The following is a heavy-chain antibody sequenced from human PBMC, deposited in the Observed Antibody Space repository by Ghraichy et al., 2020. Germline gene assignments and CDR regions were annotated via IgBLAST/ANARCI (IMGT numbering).Heavy chain of an antibody. Sequence: GGSLRLSCAASGFTFSSYAMSWVRQAPGKGLEWVSAISGSGGSTYYADSVKGRFTISRDNSKNTLYLQMNSLRAEDTAVYYCAKQPHDTDIVVVPAVFDPWGQGTLVTVSS. V-gene: IGHV3-23*01. J-gene: IGHJ5*02. D-gene: IGHD2-2*01. CDR2: ISGSGGST. CDR1: GFTFSSYA. CDR3: AKQPHDTDIVVVPAVFDP.